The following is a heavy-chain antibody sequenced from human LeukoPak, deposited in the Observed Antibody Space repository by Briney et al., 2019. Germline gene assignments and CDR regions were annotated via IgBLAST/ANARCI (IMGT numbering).Heavy chain of an antibody. V-gene: IGHV4-59*02. CDR2: IHYSGST. J-gene: IGHJ5*02. CDR1: GESVSGFY. CDR3: ARFNGGYSQNPQFDP. Sequence: PSETLSLTCAVSGESVSGFYWNWIRQPPGKGLEWIGYIHYSGSTNYNPSLKSRVTISVDTSKNQFSLKLSSVTAADTAVYYCARFNGGYSQNPQFDPWGQGTLVTVSS. D-gene: IGHD5-18*01.